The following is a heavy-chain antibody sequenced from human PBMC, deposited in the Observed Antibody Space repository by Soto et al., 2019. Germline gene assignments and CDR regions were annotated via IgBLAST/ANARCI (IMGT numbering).Heavy chain of an antibody. D-gene: IGHD3-10*01. Sequence: ASVKVSCKASGYTFTGYYMHWVRQAPGQGLEWMGWINPNSGGTNYAQKFQGRVTMTRDTSISTAYMELSRLRSDDTAVYYCARAATYLVRGVIISDYWGQGTLVTVYS. CDR1: GYTFTGYY. J-gene: IGHJ4*02. V-gene: IGHV1-2*02. CDR2: INPNSGGT. CDR3: ARAATYLVRGVIISDY.